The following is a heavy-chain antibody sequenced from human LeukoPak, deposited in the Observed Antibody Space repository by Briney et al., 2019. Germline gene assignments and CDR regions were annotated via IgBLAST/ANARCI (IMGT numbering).Heavy chain of an antibody. CDR2: ISGSGGST. V-gene: IGHV3-23*01. CDR1: GFTFSSYA. D-gene: IGHD3-3*01. J-gene: IGHJ4*02. Sequence: KAGGSLRLSCAASGFTFSSYAMSWVRQAPGKGREWVSAISGSGGSTYYADSVKGRFTISRDNSKNTLYLQMNSLRAEDTAVYYCAKGDFWSGYYDYWGQGTLVTVSS. CDR3: AKGDFWSGYYDY.